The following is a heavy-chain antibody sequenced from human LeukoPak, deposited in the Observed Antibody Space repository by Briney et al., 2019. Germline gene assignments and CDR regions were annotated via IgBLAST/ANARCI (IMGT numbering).Heavy chain of an antibody. D-gene: IGHD6-19*01. CDR3: AFSGWFWGAFDY. J-gene: IGHJ4*02. CDR1: GGSISISNYF. CDR2: RSSTVIT. Sequence: PSETLSLTCSVSGGSISISNYFWGWIRQPPGEGLEWISCRSSTVITHYHSSLESRISVSVETSKTQLSLRLTSLTAADTAVYYCAFSGWFWGAFDYWGQGILVTVSS. V-gene: IGHV4-39*01.